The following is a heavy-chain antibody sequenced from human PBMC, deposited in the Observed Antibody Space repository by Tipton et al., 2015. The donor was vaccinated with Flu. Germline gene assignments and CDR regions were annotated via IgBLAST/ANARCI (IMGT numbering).Heavy chain of an antibody. CDR2: IYPGDSDT. CDR1: GYSFSSYW. D-gene: IGHD3-9*01. CDR3: ARSEWDYDIWTLYYKNQFDY. V-gene: IGHV5-51*01. Sequence: VQLVQSGAEVKKPGESLRIPCRGCGYSFSSYWIAWARQMPGKGLEWMGVIYPGDSDTRYSLSFRGQVTISADRSTQTAYLQWSSLKASDTAMYYCARSEWDYDIWTLYYKNQFDYWGQGTLVTVSS. J-gene: IGHJ4*02.